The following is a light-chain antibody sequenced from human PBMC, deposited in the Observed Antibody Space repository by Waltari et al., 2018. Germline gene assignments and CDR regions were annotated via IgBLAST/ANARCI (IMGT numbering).Light chain of an antibody. V-gene: IGKV3-20*01. CDR3: QQYDISPLT. Sequence: ELVLTHSPGTLSLSQGERAPLSCRASQTGRTTYLAWYQQKPGQAPTLLIYGASSRATGIPDRFSGSGSGTDFSLTISSLEPEDFAVYYCQQYDISPLTFGGGTKVEIK. CDR1: QTGRTTY. CDR2: GAS. J-gene: IGKJ4*01.